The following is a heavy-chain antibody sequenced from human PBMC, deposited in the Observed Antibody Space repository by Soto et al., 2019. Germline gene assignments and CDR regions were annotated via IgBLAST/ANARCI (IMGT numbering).Heavy chain of an antibody. J-gene: IGHJ5*02. CDR1: GGSISSGGYY. D-gene: IGHD6-13*01. CDR3: ARERGSSSWYWFDP. V-gene: IGHV4-31*03. CDR2: IYYSGST. Sequence: SETLSLTCTVSGGSISSGGYYWSWIRQHPGKGLEWIGYIYYSGSTYYNPSLKSRVTISVDTSKNQFSLKLSSVTAADTAVYYCARERGSSSWYWFDPWGQGTLVTVSS.